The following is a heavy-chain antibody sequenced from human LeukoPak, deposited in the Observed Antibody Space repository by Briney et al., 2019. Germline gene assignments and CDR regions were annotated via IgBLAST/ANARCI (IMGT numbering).Heavy chain of an antibody. CDR1: GFTFSNYD. Sequence: GGSLRLSCAASGFTFSNYDMDWVRQAPGKGLEWVALFSYDGSTQRYADSVKGRFTISRDNSNNTLYVQMKSLRAEDTAVYYCARGSYGDYGVVDHWGQGTLVTVSS. CDR2: FSYDGSTQ. V-gene: IGHV3-30*12. D-gene: IGHD4-17*01. J-gene: IGHJ4*02. CDR3: ARGSYGDYGVVDH.